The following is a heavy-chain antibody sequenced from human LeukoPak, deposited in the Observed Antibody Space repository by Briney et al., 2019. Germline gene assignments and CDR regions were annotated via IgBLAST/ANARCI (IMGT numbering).Heavy chain of an antibody. V-gene: IGHV3-53*01. CDR1: GFIVSSNY. Sequence: GGSLRLSCAASGFIVSSNYMSWVRQAPGKGLEWVSVIYSGGSTCYADSVKGRFTISRDNSKNTLYLQMNSLRAEDTAVYYCASTPGFAAPFDYWGQGTLVTVSS. J-gene: IGHJ4*02. D-gene: IGHD1-14*01. CDR3: ASTPGFAAPFDY. CDR2: IYSGGST.